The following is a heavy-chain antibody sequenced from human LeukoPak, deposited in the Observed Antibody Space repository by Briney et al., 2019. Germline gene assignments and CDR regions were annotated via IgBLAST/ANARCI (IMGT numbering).Heavy chain of an antibody. Sequence: GGSLRLSCAASGFTFSSYWMSWVRQAPGKGLEWVANIKQDGSEKYNVDSVKGRFTISRDNAKNSLYLQMNSLRAEDTAVYYCARSCSSTSCYAVWFDPWGQGTLVTVSS. CDR2: IKQDGSEK. CDR3: ARSCSSTSCYAVWFDP. V-gene: IGHV3-7*01. J-gene: IGHJ5*02. CDR1: GFTFSSYW. D-gene: IGHD2-2*01.